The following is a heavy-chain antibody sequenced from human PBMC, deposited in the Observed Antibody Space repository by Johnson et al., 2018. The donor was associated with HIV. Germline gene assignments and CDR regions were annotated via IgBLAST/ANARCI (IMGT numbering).Heavy chain of an antibody. V-gene: IGHV3-30*04. D-gene: IGHD2-21*01. CDR2: VSYDGRYK. J-gene: IGHJ3*02. CDR1: GFTFSNYA. CDR3: AMPRRLFEGQEAFDI. Sequence: QVQLVESGGGVVQPGTSLRLSCAASGFTFSNYAMGWVRQAPGKGLEWVAVVSYDGRYKYYADSVKGRFTISRDNSKNTLYLQMNSLRAEDTAGYYCAMPRRLFEGQEAFDIWGQGTMVTVSS.